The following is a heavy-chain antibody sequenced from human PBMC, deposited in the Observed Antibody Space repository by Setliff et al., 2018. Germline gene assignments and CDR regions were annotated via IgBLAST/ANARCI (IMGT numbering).Heavy chain of an antibody. CDR3: SREQWLDPPGYYYMDV. CDR2: IYIGGSA. J-gene: IGHJ6*03. CDR1: GGSISSYY. D-gene: IGHD6-19*01. V-gene: IGHV4-4*07. Sequence: NPSDTLSLSFTVSGGSISSYYWSWIRQPAGKGLEWIGHIYIGGSANYNPSLKSRVTMSIDTSKNQFSLKLNSVTAADMAVYYCSREQWLDPPGYYYMDVWAKGTTVTVSS.